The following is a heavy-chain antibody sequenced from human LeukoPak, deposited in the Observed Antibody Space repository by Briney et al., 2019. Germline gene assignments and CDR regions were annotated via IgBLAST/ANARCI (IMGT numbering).Heavy chain of an antibody. CDR3: ARDPYDILTGYYIDDAFDI. CDR2: IYTSGST. J-gene: IGHJ3*02. V-gene: IGHV4-61*02. Sequence: SETPSLTCTVSGGSISSGSYYWRWLRQPAGKGLEWIGRIYTSGSTNYNPSLKSRVTISVDTSKNQFSLKLSSVTAADTAVYYCARDPYDILTGYYIDDAFDIWGQGTMVTVSS. CDR1: GGSISSGSYY. D-gene: IGHD3-9*01.